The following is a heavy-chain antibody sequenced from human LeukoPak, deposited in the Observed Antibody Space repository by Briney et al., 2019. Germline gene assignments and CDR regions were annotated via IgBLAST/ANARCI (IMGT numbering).Heavy chain of an antibody. J-gene: IGHJ4*02. Sequence: PGGPLRLSCAASGFTFSTYGMHWVRQAPGKGLEWVALVWYDGSDKFYEDSVKGRFTISRDNSKNTLYLQMNSLRAEDTAVYYCARDRSYGSGNYYPDYWGQGTLVTVSS. CDR2: VWYDGSDK. CDR1: GFTFSTYG. V-gene: IGHV3-33*01. D-gene: IGHD3-10*01. CDR3: ARDRSYGSGNYYPDY.